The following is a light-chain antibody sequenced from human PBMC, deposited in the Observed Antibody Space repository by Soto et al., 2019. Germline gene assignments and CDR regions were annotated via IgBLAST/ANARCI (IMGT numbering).Light chain of an antibody. CDR2: GAS. Sequence: DIVLTQSPGTLSLSPGERATLSCRASQTVSSSSLAWYQQKPGQAPRLLIFGASTRAVGFPDRFRGSGSGTDFTLTISRLEPEDFAVYYCQQYGSSPRTFGQGTKVEIK. CDR1: QTVSSSS. CDR3: QQYGSSPRT. V-gene: IGKV3-20*01. J-gene: IGKJ1*01.